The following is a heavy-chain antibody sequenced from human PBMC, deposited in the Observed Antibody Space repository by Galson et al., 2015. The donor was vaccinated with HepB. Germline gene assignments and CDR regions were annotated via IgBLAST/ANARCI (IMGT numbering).Heavy chain of an antibody. CDR1: GYTFTGYY. CDR3: ARGSGSYPNHFDY. Sequence: SVKVSCKASGYTFTGYYIHWVRQAPGQGLEWMGRINPNTGGTKYAQKFQGRVTMTRDTSINTAYMELSRLRFDDTVVYYCARGSGSYPNHFDYWGQGTLVIVSS. V-gene: IGHV1-2*05. D-gene: IGHD1-26*01. CDR2: INPNTGGT. J-gene: IGHJ4*02.